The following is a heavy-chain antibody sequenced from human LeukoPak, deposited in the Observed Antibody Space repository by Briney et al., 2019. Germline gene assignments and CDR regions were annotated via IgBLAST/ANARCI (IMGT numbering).Heavy chain of an antibody. J-gene: IGHJ4*02. V-gene: IGHV3-48*01. CDR3: ARDGVVAGPWHIDY. CDR2: ISSSSNTI. D-gene: IGHD2-15*01. CDR1: GFTFSSYS. Sequence: GGSLRLSCAASGFTFSSYSMNWVRQAPGKGLEWVSHISSSSNTIYYADSVKGRFTISRDNANNSLYLQMNSLRAEDTAVYYCARDGVVAGPWHIDYWGQGTLVTVSS.